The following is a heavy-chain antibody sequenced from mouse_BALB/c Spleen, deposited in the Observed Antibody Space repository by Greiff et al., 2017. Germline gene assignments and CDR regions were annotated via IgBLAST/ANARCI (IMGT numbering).Heavy chain of an antibody. CDR3: ARQEYGNYVAY. CDR2: ISSGGSYT. V-gene: IGHV5-9-3*01. D-gene: IGHD2-10*02. CDR1: GFTFSSYA. J-gene: IGHJ3*01. Sequence: EVQRVESGGGLVKPGGSLKLSCAASGFTFSSYAMSWVRQTPEKRLEWVATISSGGSYTYYPDSVKGRFTISRDNAKNTLYLQMSSLRSEDTAMYYCARQEYGNYVAYWGQGTLVTVSA.